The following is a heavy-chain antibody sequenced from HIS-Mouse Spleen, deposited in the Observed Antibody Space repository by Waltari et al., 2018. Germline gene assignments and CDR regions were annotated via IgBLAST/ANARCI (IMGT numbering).Heavy chain of an antibody. CDR3: ARSPSGSSWYDY. Sequence: QVQLVPSGAEVKKPGASVKVPCKASGYPFTGYYMPWVRQAPGQGLEWMGWINPNSGGTNYAQKFQGRVTMTRDTSISTAYMELSRLRSDDTAVYYCARSPSGSSWYDYWGQGTLVTVSS. J-gene: IGHJ4*02. CDR2: INPNSGGT. D-gene: IGHD6-13*01. CDR1: GYPFTGYY. V-gene: IGHV1-2*02.